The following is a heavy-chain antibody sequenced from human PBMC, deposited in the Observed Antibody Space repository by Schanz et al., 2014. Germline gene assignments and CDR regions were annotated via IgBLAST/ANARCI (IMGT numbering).Heavy chain of an antibody. D-gene: IGHD4-17*01. J-gene: IGHJ4*02. CDR2: MSYDGSIK. CDR3: ARPRFDYGEVDY. CDR1: GFTFSSYG. V-gene: IGHV3-33*08. Sequence: QVQLVESGGGVVQFGRSLRLSCAASGFTFSSYGMHWVRQAPGKGLEWVAAMSYDGSIKYYADSVRGRFTISRDRFQNTLYLRMSSLRAEDTAVYYCARPRFDYGEVDYWGQGTLVTVSS.